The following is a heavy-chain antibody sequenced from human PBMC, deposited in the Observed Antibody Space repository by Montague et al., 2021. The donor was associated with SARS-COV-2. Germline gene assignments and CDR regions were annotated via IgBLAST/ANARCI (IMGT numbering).Heavy chain of an antibody. Sequence: TLSLTCTVSGGSISSGSYYWSWIRQPAGKGLEWIGRIYTSGSTNYNPSLKSRVTISVDTSKNQFSLKLSSVTAADTAAYYCARDGGIGDSGSNTWSYYYYGMDVWGQGTPVTVSS. CDR1: GGSISSGSYY. J-gene: IGHJ6*02. D-gene: IGHD3-22*01. CDR2: IYTSGST. V-gene: IGHV4-61*02. CDR3: ARDGGIGDSGSNTWSYYYYGMDV.